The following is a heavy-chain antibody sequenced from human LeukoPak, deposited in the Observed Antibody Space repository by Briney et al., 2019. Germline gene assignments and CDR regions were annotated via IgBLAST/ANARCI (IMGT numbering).Heavy chain of an antibody. CDR1: GGSFSGYY. CDR3: ARASFSGWYYVY. J-gene: IGHJ4*02. V-gene: IGHV4-59*10. D-gene: IGHD6-19*01. CDR2: IYTSGST. Sequence: SETLSLTCAVYGGSFSGYYWSWIRQPAGKGLEWIGRIYTSGSTNYNPSLKSRVTMSVDTSKNQFSLKLSSVTAADTAVYYCARASFSGWYYVYWGQGTLVTVSS.